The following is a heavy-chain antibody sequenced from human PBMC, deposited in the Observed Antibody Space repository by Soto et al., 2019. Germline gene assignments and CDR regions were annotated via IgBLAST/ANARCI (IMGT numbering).Heavy chain of an antibody. Sequence: LRLSCAASGSTFSSYAMSWVRQAPERGLEWVSGISGSGDNTYYADSVKGRFTISRDNSKSTLFLQMNSLRAEDTAIYYCAKVASTVTTINWFDPWGQGTRVTV. CDR2: ISGSGDNT. V-gene: IGHV3-23*01. CDR3: AKVASTVTTINWFDP. D-gene: IGHD4-17*01. J-gene: IGHJ5*02. CDR1: GSTFSSYA.